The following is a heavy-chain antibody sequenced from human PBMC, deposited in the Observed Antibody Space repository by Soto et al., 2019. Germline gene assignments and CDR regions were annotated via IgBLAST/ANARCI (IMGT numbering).Heavy chain of an antibody. D-gene: IGHD6-6*01. J-gene: IGHJ5*02. CDR2: IIPIFGTA. CDR3: ASSSSGNWFDP. CDR1: GGTFSSYA. V-gene: IGHV1-69*06. Sequence: VASVKVSCKASGGTFSSYAISWVRQAPGQGLEWMGGIIPIFGTANYAQKFQGRVTITADKSTSTAYMELSSLRSEDTAVYYCASSSSGNWFDPWGQGTLVTVSS.